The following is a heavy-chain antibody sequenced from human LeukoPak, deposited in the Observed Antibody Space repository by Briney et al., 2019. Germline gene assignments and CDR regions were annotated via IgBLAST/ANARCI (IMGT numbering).Heavy chain of an antibody. J-gene: IGHJ6*01. CDR1: GYTFTGYY. V-gene: IGHV1-2*02. Sequence: ASVKVSCKASGYTFTGYYLHWVRQAPGQGLEWMGWINPNSGGTNYAQKFQVRVTLTRDTSISTAYMDLGSLRSDDTAVYYCARERDYSYYGMDGWGEGTTVTLSP. CDR3: ARERDYSYYGMDG. CDR2: INPNSGGT.